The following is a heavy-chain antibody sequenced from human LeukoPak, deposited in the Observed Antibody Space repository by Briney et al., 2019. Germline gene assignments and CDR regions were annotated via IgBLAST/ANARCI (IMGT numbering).Heavy chain of an antibody. V-gene: IGHV4-59*13. CDR2: IYYSGST. CDR1: GGSISSYY. CDR3: AREDPLRLTPFDP. Sequence: SETLSLTCTVSGGSISSYYWSWIRQPPGKGLEWIGYIYYSGSTNYNPSFKSRVTISVDTSKNQFSLKLSSVTAADTAVYYCAREDPLRLTPFDPWGQGTLVTVSS. D-gene: IGHD3-16*01. J-gene: IGHJ5*02.